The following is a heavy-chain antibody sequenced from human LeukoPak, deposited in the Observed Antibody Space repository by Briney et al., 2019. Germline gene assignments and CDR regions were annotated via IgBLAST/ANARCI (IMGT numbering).Heavy chain of an antibody. Sequence: KTGGSLRLSCAASGFTFSSYSMNWVRQAPGKGLEWVSSISSSSSYIYYADSVKGRFTISRDNAKNSLYLQMNSLRAEDTAVYYCARVRVAAATSDYWGQGTLVTVSS. CDR3: ARVRVAAATSDY. D-gene: IGHD2-15*01. V-gene: IGHV3-21*01. CDR1: GFTFSSYS. CDR2: ISSSSSYI. J-gene: IGHJ4*02.